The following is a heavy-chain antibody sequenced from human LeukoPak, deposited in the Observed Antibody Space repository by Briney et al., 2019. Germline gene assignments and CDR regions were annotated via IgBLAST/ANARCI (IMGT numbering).Heavy chain of an antibody. Sequence: GGSLRLSCAASGFTFSSYTMSWVRQAPGKGLEWVSAISGSGGSTYYADSVKGRFTISRDNSKNTLYLQMNSLRAEDTAVYYCARDVGSSWPYYFDYWGQGTLVTVSS. D-gene: IGHD6-13*01. J-gene: IGHJ4*02. V-gene: IGHV3-23*01. CDR1: GFTFSSYT. CDR2: ISGSGGST. CDR3: ARDVGSSWPYYFDY.